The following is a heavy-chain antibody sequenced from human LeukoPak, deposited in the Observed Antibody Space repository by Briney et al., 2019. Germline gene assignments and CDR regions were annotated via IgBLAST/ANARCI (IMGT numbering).Heavy chain of an antibody. CDR3: ARGGLPYYFDY. V-gene: IGHV4-30-4*01. CDR1: GGSISSGDYY. J-gene: IGHJ4*02. Sequence: SQTLSLTCTVSGGSISSGDYYWSWIRQPPGKGLEWIGYIYYSGGTYYNPSLKSRVTISVDTSKNQFSLKLSSVTAADTAVYYCARGGLPYYFDYWGQGTLVTVSS. CDR2: IYYSGGT.